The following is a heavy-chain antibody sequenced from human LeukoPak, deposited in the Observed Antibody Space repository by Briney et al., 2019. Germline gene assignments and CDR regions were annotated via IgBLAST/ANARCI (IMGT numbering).Heavy chain of an antibody. V-gene: IGHV4-61*02. J-gene: IGHJ3*02. CDR1: GGSISSGSYY. CDR2: IYTSGST. D-gene: IGHD2-2*01. CDR3: ARGLYCSSTTCYRGAFDI. Sequence: PSETLSLTCTVSGGSISSGSYYWSWIRQPAGKGLEWIGRIYTSGSTNYNPSLKSRVTISVDTSKNQFSLKLSSVTAADTAVYYCARGLYCSSTTCYRGAFDIWGQGTMVTVSS.